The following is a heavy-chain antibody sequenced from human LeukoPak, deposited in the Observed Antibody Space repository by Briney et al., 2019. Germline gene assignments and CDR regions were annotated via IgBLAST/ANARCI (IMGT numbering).Heavy chain of an antibody. CDR3: ASCEVTKGWFDP. CDR2: IYYSGST. J-gene: IGHJ5*02. CDR1: GGSISSSSYY. V-gene: IGHV4-39*07. D-gene: IGHD4-17*01. Sequence: SETLSLTCTVSGGSISSSSYYWGWIRQPPGKGLEWIGSIYYSGSTYYNPSLKSRVTISIDTSKNQFSLKLSSVTAADTAVYYCASCEVTKGWFDPWGQGTLVTVSS.